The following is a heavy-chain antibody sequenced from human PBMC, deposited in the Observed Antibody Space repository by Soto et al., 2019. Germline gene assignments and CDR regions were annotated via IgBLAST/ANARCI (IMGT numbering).Heavy chain of an antibody. Sequence: SETLSLTCTVSGGSISSYYWSWIRQPPGKGLEWIGYIYYSGSTNYNPSLKSRVTISVDTSKNQFSLKLSSVTAADTAVYYCARHPSSYGDYVYCDYGGPGTLITVSS. CDR1: GGSISSYY. CDR3: ARHPSSYGDYVYCDY. J-gene: IGHJ4*02. V-gene: IGHV4-59*08. CDR2: IYYSGST. D-gene: IGHD4-17*01.